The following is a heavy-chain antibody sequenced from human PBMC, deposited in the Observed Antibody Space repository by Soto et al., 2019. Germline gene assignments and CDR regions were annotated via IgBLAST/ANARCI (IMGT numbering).Heavy chain of an antibody. V-gene: IGHV4-31*03. J-gene: IGHJ6*02. CDR2: IYYSGST. CDR1: GGSIISGGYY. CDR3: ASKPPDTAMRRITAYYYGMDV. D-gene: IGHD5-18*01. Sequence: LSLTCTVSGGSIISGGYYWSWIREHPGKGLEWIGYIYYSGSTYYNPSLKSRVTISVDTSKNQFSLKLSSVTAADTAVYYCASKPPDTAMRRITAYYYGMDVWCQGPTVTVSS.